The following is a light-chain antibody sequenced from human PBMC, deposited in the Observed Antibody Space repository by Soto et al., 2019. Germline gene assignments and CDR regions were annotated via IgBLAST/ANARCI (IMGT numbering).Light chain of an antibody. CDR1: QSVSSTS. Sequence: EIVLTQSPGTLSFSPGERATLSCRASQSVSSTSLAWYQQKPGQAPMLLIYGASNRATGIPDRFSGSGSGTDFTLTISRLEPEDFAVYYCQQYDGSPPWTFGLGTKVDIK. CDR2: GAS. V-gene: IGKV3-20*01. CDR3: QQYDGSPPWT. J-gene: IGKJ1*01.